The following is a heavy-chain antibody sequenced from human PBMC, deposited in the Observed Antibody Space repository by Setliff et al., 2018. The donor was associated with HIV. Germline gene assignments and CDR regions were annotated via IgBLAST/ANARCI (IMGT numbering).Heavy chain of an antibody. CDR2: IHTSGST. J-gene: IGHJ6*03. D-gene: IGHD3-22*01. CDR3: ARETYYYDNPQYYYYYMDV. V-gene: IGHV4-61*09. CDR1: GGSISSGSYY. Sequence: SETLSLTCTVSGGSISSGSYYWSWIRQPAGKGLEWIGYIHTSGSTNYNPSLRSRVTISVDTSKNQFSLKLRSVTAPDTAVYYCARETYYYDNPQYYYYYMDVWGKGTTVTVSS.